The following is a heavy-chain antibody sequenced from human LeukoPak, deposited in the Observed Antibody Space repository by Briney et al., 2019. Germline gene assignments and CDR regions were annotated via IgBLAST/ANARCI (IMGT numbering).Heavy chain of an antibody. Sequence: AETLSLTCTVTGVSISSSSYHWRWIPQAPGKVLEWFVNFYYSGRAYYHPSRKSRVTIPVDTSNNQFSLKLNSVTAADTVVYYYAREIAVAAANGFDPWGQGTMVTVSS. CDR3: AREIAVAAANGFDP. D-gene: IGHD6-19*01. V-gene: IGHV4-39*02. CDR1: GVSISSSSYH. CDR2: FYYSGRA. J-gene: IGHJ5*02.